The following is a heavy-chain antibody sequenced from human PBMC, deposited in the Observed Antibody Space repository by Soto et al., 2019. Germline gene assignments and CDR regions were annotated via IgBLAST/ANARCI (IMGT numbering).Heavy chain of an antibody. CDR3: VKDVWVGRSSPFGSRDY. CDR2: ISWTSGGI. D-gene: IGHD3-3*01. Sequence: EVQLVESGGGLVQPGRSLRLSCAASGFTFTAYAMHWVRQAPGKGLEWVSGISWTSGGIGYADSVKGRFTISRDNANNYLHLQRNCLRPEDTAMYYCVKDVWVGRSSPFGSRDYGGHGTLVTVSS. V-gene: IGHV3-9*01. CDR1: GFTFTAYA. J-gene: IGHJ4*01.